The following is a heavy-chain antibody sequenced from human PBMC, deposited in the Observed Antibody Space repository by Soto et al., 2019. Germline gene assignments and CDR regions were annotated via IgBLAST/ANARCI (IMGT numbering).Heavy chain of an antibody. CDR2: MNPKSGDT. V-gene: IGHV1-8*01. Sequence: QVQLVQSGAEVKMPGASVKVSCKASGYTFSDYGINWVRQATGQGLEWMGWMNPKSGDTVYAQKFQGRVSMTRATAISTATMELNSLKSVETAVYFCERGGYSVGGATVYWGQGTLVNVSS. CDR1: GYTFSDYG. D-gene: IGHD1-26*01. J-gene: IGHJ4*02. CDR3: ERGGYSVGGATVY.